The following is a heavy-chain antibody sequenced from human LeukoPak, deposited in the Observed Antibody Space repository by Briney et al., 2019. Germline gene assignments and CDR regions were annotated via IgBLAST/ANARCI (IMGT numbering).Heavy chain of an antibody. CDR3: AKNGDRGAYCSGGSCYPYYYYYIDV. CDR2: MNPNSGNT. Sequence: ASVKVSCKASGYTFISYDINWVRQATGQGLEWMGWMNPNSGNTGYAQKFQGRVTITRNTSISTAYMELSSLRSEDTAIYYCAKNGDRGAYCSGGSCYPYYYYYIDVWGKGTTVTISS. V-gene: IGHV1-8*03. CDR1: GYTFISYD. D-gene: IGHD2-15*01. J-gene: IGHJ6*03.